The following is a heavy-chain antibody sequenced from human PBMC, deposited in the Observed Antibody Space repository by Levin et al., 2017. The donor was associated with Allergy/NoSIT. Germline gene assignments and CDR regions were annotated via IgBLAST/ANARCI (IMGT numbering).Heavy chain of an antibody. Sequence: GESLKISCKASGYTFTSYGISWVRQAPGQGLEWMGWISAYNGNTNYAQKLQGRVTMTTDTSTSTAYMELRSLRSDDTAVYYCARARSSGYYHDYWGQGTLVTVSS. V-gene: IGHV1-18*01. D-gene: IGHD3-22*01. CDR1: GYTFTSYG. J-gene: IGHJ4*02. CDR2: ISAYNGNT. CDR3: ARARSSGYYHDY.